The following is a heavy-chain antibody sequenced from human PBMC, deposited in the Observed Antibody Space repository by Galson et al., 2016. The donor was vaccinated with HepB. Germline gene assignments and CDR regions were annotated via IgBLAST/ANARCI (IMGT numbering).Heavy chain of an antibody. J-gene: IGHJ5*02. V-gene: IGHV4-59*11. CDR2: IYYSGST. Sequence: TLSLTCTVSGGSISSHYWSWIRPPPGKGLEWIGYIYYSGSTTYNPSLKSRVAISVDTSKTQFSLRLSSVTAADTAVYYCARLTRTTRGRWFDPWGQGTLVTVSS. CDR3: ARLTRTTRGRWFDP. CDR1: GGSISSHY. D-gene: IGHD1-20*01.